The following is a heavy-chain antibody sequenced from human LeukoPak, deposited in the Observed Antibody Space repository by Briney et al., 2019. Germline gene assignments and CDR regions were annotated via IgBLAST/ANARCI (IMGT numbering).Heavy chain of an antibody. CDR3: ARDDSSSWSDYYYYYYMDV. Sequence: ASVNVSCKASVYTFTSYGISWVRQAPGQGLEWMGWISAYNGNTNYAQKLQGRVTMTTDTSTSTAYMELRSLRSDDTAVYYCARDDSSSWSDYYYYYYMDVWGKGTTVTVSS. J-gene: IGHJ6*03. CDR2: ISAYNGNT. D-gene: IGHD6-13*01. CDR1: VYTFTSYG. V-gene: IGHV1-18*01.